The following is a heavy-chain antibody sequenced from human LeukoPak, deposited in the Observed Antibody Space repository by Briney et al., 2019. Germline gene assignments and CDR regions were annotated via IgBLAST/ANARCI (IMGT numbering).Heavy chain of an antibody. CDR1: GFTFSSYG. CDR2: IWYDGTNK. CDR3: ARDLSHAYSYGYIED. Sequence: GGSLRLSCAASGFTFSSYGMHWVRQAPGKGLEWVALIWYDGTNKYYADSVKGRFTISRDNSKNTLILQMSSLRGEDTAVYYCARDLSHAYSYGYIEDWGQGTLVTVSS. D-gene: IGHD5-18*01. V-gene: IGHV3-33*01. J-gene: IGHJ4*02.